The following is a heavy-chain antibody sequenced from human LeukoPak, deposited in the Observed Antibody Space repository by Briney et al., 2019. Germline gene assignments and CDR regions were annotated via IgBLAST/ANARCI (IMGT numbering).Heavy chain of an antibody. V-gene: IGHV3-33*01. J-gene: IGHJ4*02. CDR1: GFTFSSYG. CDR3: ARERAVGATNCFDY. D-gene: IGHD1-26*01. Sequence: GGSLRLSCAASGFTFSSYGMHWVRQAPGKGLEWVAVIWYDGSNKYYADSVKGRFTISRDNSKNTLHLQMNSLRAEDTAVYYCARERAVGATNCFDYWGQGTLVTVSS. CDR2: IWYDGSNK.